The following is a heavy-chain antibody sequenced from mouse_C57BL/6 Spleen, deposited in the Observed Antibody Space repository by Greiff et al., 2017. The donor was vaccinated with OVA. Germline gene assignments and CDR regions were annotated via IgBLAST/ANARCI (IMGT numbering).Heavy chain of an antibody. J-gene: IGHJ4*01. CDR2: ISDGGSYT. CDR3: ASELGRGGYAMDY. CDR1: GFTFSSYA. D-gene: IGHD4-1*01. V-gene: IGHV5-4*03. Sequence: EVKLVASGGGLVKPGGSLKLSCAASGFTFSSYAMSWVRQTPEKRLEWVATISDGGSYTYYPDNVKGRFTISRDNAKNNLYLQMSHLKSEDTAMYYCASELGRGGYAMDYWGQGTSVTVSS.